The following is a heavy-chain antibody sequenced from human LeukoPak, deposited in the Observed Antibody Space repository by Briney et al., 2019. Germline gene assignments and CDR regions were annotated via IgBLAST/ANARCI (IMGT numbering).Heavy chain of an antibody. CDR1: GYTFTSYD. Sequence: ASVKVSCKASGYTFTSYDISWVRQATGQGLEWMGWMNPSSGNTGYAQKFQGRVTMTRNTSISTAYMELSSLRSEDTAVYYCAMGYCSSTSCRKFVDYWGQGTLVTVSS. CDR2: MNPSSGNT. V-gene: IGHV1-8*01. CDR3: AMGYCSSTSCRKFVDY. J-gene: IGHJ4*02. D-gene: IGHD2-2*01.